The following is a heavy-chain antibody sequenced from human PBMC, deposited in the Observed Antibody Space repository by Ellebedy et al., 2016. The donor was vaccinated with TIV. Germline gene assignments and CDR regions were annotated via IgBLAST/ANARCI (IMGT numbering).Heavy chain of an antibody. V-gene: IGHV4-31*03. Sequence: SETLSLTXTVSGGSISSGGYYWSWIRQHPGKGLEWIGYIYYSGSTYYNPSLKSRVTISVDTSKNQFSLKLSSVTAADTAVYYCASRMITFGGVIANWFDPWGQGTLVTVSS. D-gene: IGHD3-16*02. J-gene: IGHJ5*02. CDR1: GGSISSGGYY. CDR3: ASRMITFGGVIANWFDP. CDR2: IYYSGST.